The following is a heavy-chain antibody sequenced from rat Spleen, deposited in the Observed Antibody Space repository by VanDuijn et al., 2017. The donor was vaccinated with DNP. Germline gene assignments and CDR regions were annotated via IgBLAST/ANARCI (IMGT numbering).Heavy chain of an antibody. CDR3: ARHGNGTYYYDY. J-gene: IGHJ2*01. CDR2: IRYDGSRI. V-gene: IGHV5-17*01. D-gene: IGHD1-12*02. Sequence: EVRLVESGGGLVRPGRSLKLSCAASGFTFSDYVMAWVRQAPKKGLEWVATIRYDGSRIYYRDSVKGRFTISRDNAKSTLYLQMDSLRSEDTATYYCARHGNGTYYYDYWGQGVMVTVSS. CDR1: GFTFSDYV.